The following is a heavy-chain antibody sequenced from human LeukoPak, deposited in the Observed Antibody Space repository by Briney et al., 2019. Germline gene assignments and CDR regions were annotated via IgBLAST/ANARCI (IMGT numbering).Heavy chain of an antibody. CDR3: ARVWGSDAFDI. Sequence: GGSLRLSCAASGFTFSHYWMQWVRQAPGKGLVWVSRTNSDGSSTTYADSVKGRFTISRDNAKNTLYLQMNSQRAEDTAEYYCARVWGSDAFDIWGQGTMVTVSS. V-gene: IGHV3-74*01. J-gene: IGHJ3*02. CDR2: TNSDGSST. D-gene: IGHD3-16*01. CDR1: GFTFSHYW.